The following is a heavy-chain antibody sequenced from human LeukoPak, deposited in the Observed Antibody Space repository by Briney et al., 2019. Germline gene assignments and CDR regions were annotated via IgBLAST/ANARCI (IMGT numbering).Heavy chain of an antibody. Sequence: APLKVSCKASGYTFIRYYMHWVRQTPGEGLEWMGIINPSGGSTTYAQKFQGRVTMTRDISTSAVYMDLSSLRSEDTAVYYCARVAAEVVGLPGAIGFGWLRRDYYYMDVWGKGTTVTVSS. CDR2: INPSGGST. CDR1: GYTFIRYY. CDR3: ARVAAEVVGLPGAIGFGWLRRDYYYMDV. V-gene: IGHV1-46*01. D-gene: IGHD2-2*02. J-gene: IGHJ6*03.